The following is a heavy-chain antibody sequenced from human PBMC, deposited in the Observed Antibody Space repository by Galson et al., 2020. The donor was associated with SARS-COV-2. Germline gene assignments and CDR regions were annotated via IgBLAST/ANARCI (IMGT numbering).Heavy chain of an antibody. CDR2: IWYDGSNK. D-gene: IGHD3-10*01. J-gene: IGHJ3*02. V-gene: IGHV3-33*01. CDR3: ARGSSSHAFEI. Sequence: GESLKISCEASGFTFSTYGMDWVRQAPGKGLEWVAVIWYDGSNKYYADSVKGRFTISRDNSKNTLYLQMNSLRAEDTAVYYCARGSSSHAFEIWGQGTMVTVSS. CDR1: GFTFSTYG.